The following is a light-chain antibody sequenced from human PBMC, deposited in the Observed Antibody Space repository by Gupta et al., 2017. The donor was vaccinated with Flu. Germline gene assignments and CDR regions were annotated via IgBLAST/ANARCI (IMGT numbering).Light chain of an antibody. V-gene: IGKV3-20*01. J-gene: IGKJ4*01. Sequence: EIVLTQSPGTLSLSPGERATLSCRASQSVSRNYLAWYQQRPGQAPRLLIHAASTRATGIPDRFSGNGDGTDFTLTSSRRDPEDCAVYYCQQYCSSVTFGGGTXVEIK. CDR3: QQYCSSVT. CDR1: QSVSRNY. CDR2: AAS.